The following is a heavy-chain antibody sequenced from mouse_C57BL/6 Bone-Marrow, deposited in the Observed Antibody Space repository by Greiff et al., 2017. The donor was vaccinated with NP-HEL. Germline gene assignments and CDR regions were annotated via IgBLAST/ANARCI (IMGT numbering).Heavy chain of an antibody. CDR3: ARPYYDYFFAY. V-gene: IGHV5-17*01. Sequence: EVMLVESGGGLVKPGGSLKLSCAASGFTFSDYGMHWVRQAPEKGLEWVAYISSGSSTIYYADTVKGRFTISRDNAKNTLFLQMTSLRSEDTAMYYCARPYYDYFFAYWGQGTLVTVSA. D-gene: IGHD2-4*01. CDR1: GFTFSDYG. CDR2: ISSGSSTI. J-gene: IGHJ3*01.